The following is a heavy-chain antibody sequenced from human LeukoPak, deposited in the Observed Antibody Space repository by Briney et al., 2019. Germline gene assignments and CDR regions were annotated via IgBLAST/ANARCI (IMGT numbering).Heavy chain of an antibody. Sequence: SETLSLICTVSGGSIVSHYWNWIRQPAGRGLEWIGRFYASGTTNTSPSLKSRVTMSVDMSKNQFSLKLSSVTAADTAVYYCAKDSSTWGNLAGHFDSWGQGTLVTVSS. CDR3: AKDSSTWGNLAGHFDS. V-gene: IGHV4-4*07. CDR1: GGSIVSHY. CDR2: FYASGTT. J-gene: IGHJ4*02. D-gene: IGHD6-13*01.